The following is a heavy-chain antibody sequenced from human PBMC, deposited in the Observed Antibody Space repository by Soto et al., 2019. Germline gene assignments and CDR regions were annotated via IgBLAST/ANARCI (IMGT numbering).Heavy chain of an antibody. CDR2: IYYRGNT. J-gene: IGHJ4*02. Sequence: XXTLSLPYSVSGDSINSDNYYWGSIRQPPGKGLEWIGSIYYRGNTYYNPSLKTRVTISLDKSKSQFSLKLNSVTAEDSAVYFCARLEGLATISYYFDYWGQGTLVTVSS. D-gene: IGHD3-9*01. V-gene: IGHV4-39*01. CDR3: ARLEGLATISYYFDY. CDR1: GDSINSDNYY.